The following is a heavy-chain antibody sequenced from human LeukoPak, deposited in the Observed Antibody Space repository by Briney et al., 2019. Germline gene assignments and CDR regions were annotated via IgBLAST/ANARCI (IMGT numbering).Heavy chain of an antibody. CDR2: INYSGST. Sequence: SETLSLTCTVSGGSISSYYWSWIRQPPGKGLEWIGYINYSGSTNYNPSLKSRVTISVDTSKNQFSLKLSSVTAADTAVYYCARDSSSSWYGHYYYYGMDVWGQGTTVTVSS. V-gene: IGHV4-59*01. J-gene: IGHJ6*02. CDR3: ARDSSSSWYGHYYYYGMDV. CDR1: GGSISSYY. D-gene: IGHD6-13*01.